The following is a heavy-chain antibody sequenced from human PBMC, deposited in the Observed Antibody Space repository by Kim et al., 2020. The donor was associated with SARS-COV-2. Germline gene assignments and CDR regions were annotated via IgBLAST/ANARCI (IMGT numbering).Heavy chain of an antibody. CDR1: GGSISSYY. J-gene: IGHJ5*02. CDR3: ARGNSQGPYYDILTGYFDP. CDR2: IYYSGST. D-gene: IGHD3-9*01. V-gene: IGHV4-59*13. Sequence: SETLSLTFTVSGGSISSYYWSWIRQPPGKGLEWIGYIYYSGSTNYNPSLKSRVTISVDTSKNQFSLKLSSVTAADTAVYYCARGNSQGPYYDILTGYFDPWGQGTLVTVSS.